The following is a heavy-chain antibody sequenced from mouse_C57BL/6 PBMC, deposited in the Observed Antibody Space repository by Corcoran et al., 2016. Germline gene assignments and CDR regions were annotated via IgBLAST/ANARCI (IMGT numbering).Heavy chain of an antibody. J-gene: IGHJ2*01. D-gene: IGHD1-1*01. CDR1: GYALSSYW. CDR3: ARRMDYGSSYYFDY. CDR2: IYPGDGDT. Sequence: QGQLQQAGDELVKPGASVKISCKDSGYALSSYWMNGVKQRPGKGLEWIGQIYPGDGDTNYNGKFKGKATLTADNSSSTAYMQRSSLTAEDSAVDFCARRMDYGSSYYFDYWGQGTTLTVSA. V-gene: IGHV1-80*01.